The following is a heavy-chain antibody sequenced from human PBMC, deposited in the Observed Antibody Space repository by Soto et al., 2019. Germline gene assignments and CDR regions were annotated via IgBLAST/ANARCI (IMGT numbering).Heavy chain of an antibody. Sequence: PGGSLRLSCAASGFTFSSYWMSWVRQAPGKGLEWVANIKTDGSEKYYMDSVRGRFTTSRDNARNFIFLQMNSLTGADTAVYYCTRDGSPFALDVWGLGTSVTVSS. V-gene: IGHV3-7*03. J-gene: IGHJ6*02. CDR2: IKTDGSEK. CDR3: TRDGSPFALDV. CDR1: GFTFSSYW.